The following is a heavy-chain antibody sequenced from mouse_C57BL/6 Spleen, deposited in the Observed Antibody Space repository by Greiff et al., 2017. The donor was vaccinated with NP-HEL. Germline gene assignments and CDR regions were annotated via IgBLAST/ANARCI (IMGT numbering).Heavy chain of an antibody. CDR1: GYAFSSSW. J-gene: IGHJ3*01. D-gene: IGHD4-1*01. Sequence: QVQLQQSGPELVKPGASVKISCKASGYAFSSSWMNWVKQRPGKGLEWIGRIYPGDGDTNYNGKFKGKATLTADKSSSTAYMQLSSLTSEDSAVYFCARNGELLGRAWFAYWGQGTLVTVSA. CDR2: IYPGDGDT. V-gene: IGHV1-82*01. CDR3: ARNGELLGRAWFAY.